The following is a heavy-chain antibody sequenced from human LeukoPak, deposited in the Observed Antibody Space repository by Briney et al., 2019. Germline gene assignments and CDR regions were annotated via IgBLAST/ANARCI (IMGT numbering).Heavy chain of an antibody. CDR1: GGTFSSYA. Sequence: ASVKVSCKASGGTFSSYAISWVRQAPGQGLEWMGWISAYNGNTNYAQKLQGRVTMTTDTSTSTAYMELRSLRSDDTAVYYCARDGPYDILTGYPTYYYYGMDVWGQGTTVTVSS. CDR3: ARDGPYDILTGYPTYYYYGMDV. J-gene: IGHJ6*02. CDR2: ISAYNGNT. D-gene: IGHD3-9*01. V-gene: IGHV1-18*01.